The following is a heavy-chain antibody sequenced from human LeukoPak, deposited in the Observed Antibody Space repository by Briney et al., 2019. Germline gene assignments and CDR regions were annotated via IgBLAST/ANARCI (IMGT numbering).Heavy chain of an antibody. J-gene: IGHJ3*02. CDR2: IKSKTDGGTT. V-gene: IGHV3-15*01. D-gene: IGHD6-13*01. CDR3: TTDYLYSSRPDAFDI. Sequence: PGGSLRLSCAASGFTFSNAWMSWVRQAPGKGLEWVGRIKSKTDGGTTDYAAPVKGRFTISRDDSKNTLYLQMNSLKTEDTAVYYCTTDYLYSSRPDAFDIWGQGTMVTVSS. CDR1: GFTFSNAW.